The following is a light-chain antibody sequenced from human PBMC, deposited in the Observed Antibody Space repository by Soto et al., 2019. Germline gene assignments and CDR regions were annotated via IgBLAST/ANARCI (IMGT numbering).Light chain of an antibody. CDR3: QQRQYWPPIT. V-gene: IGKV3-11*01. Sequence: EVVVTQSPATLSLSPGERATLSCRASHSVSNYLAWYQQKPGQPPRLLIYDASNRATGIPARFSGSGSGTDFTLTISSLEPEAFAIYYCQQRQYWPPITFGQGTRLEIK. CDR1: HSVSNY. J-gene: IGKJ5*01. CDR2: DAS.